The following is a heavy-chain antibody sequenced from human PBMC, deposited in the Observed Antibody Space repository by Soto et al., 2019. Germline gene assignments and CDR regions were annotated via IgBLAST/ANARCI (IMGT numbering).Heavy chain of an antibody. V-gene: IGHV4-4*02. J-gene: IGHJ6*02. CDR2: IYHGGST. Sequence: QVQLQESGPGLVKPSGTLSLTCAVSGGSISSSNWWSWVRQPPGKGLRGIGEIYHGGSTNYNPSLKSRVTISVDKSKNQFSLKLSSVTAADTAVYYCAREYYDYVWGSYRNYYYGMDVWGQGTTVTVSS. CDR1: GGSISSSNW. CDR3: AREYYDYVWGSYRNYYYGMDV. D-gene: IGHD3-16*02.